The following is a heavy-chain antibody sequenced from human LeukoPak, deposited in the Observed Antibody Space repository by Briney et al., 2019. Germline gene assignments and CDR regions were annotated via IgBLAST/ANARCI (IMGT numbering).Heavy chain of an antibody. D-gene: IGHD2-15*01. CDR2: INHSGST. V-gene: IGHV4-34*01. CDR1: GGSFSGYY. Sequence: PSETLSLTCAVYGGSFSGYYWSWIRQPPGKGLEWIGEINHSGSTNYNPSLKSRVTISVDTSKNQFSLKLSSVTAADTAVYYCARGPGVVVAAAYDCWGQGTLVTVSS. J-gene: IGHJ4*02. CDR3: ARGPGVVVAAAYDC.